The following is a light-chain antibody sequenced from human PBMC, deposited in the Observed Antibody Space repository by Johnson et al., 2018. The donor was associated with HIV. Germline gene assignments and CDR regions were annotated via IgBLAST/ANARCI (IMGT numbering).Light chain of an antibody. V-gene: IGLV1-51*02. CDR2: ENN. Sequence: QLVLTQPPSVSAAPGQKVTISCSGSSSNIGNNYVSWYQQLPGTAPKVLIHENNKRPSGIPDRFSGSKSGTSATLGITGLQTGDEADYYCGTWDSSLSAPGYVFGTGTKVTVL. CDR1: SSNIGNNY. J-gene: IGLJ1*01. CDR3: GTWDSSLSAPGYV.